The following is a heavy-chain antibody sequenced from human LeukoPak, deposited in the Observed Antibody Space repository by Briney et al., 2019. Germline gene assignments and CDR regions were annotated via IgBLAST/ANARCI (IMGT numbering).Heavy chain of an antibody. V-gene: IGHV4-39*07. CDR3: ARDGWWSPDIGYSSSWPTVAEDY. Sequence: SETLSLTCTVSGGSISSSSYYWGWIRQPPGKGLEWIGSIYYSGSTYYNPSLKSRVTISVDTSKNQFSLKLSSVTAADTAVYYCARDGWWSPDIGYSSSWPTVAEDYWGQGTLVTVSS. CDR2: IYYSGST. D-gene: IGHD6-13*01. CDR1: GGSISSSSYY. J-gene: IGHJ4*02.